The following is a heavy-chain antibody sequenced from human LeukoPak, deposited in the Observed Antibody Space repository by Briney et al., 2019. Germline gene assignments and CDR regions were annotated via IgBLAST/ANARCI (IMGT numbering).Heavy chain of an antibody. CDR2: INAGNGNT. CDR3: AREGPLAYCGGDCYSGDAFDI. V-gene: IGHV1-3*01. Sequence: ASVKVSCKASGYTFTSYAMHWVRQAPGQRLEWMGWINAGNGNTKYSQKFQGRVTITRDTSASTAYMELSSLRSEDTAVYYCAREGPLAYCGGDCYSGDAFDIWGQGTMVTVSS. CDR1: GYTFTSYA. D-gene: IGHD2-21*02. J-gene: IGHJ3*02.